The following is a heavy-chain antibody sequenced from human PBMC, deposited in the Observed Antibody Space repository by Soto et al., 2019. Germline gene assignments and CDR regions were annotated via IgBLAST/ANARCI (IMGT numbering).Heavy chain of an antibody. V-gene: IGHV1-8*01. CDR1: GYALTIFD. CDR2: MNPNSGNT. J-gene: IGHJ6*03. Sequence: GASVKVSCTASGYALTIFDINWVRQASGQGLGWMGWMNPNSGNTIYAQKFQGRVTMTTDASTSTAYLELSSLRSDDTAVYYCARDRGVAPPVAGNTHYYYYMDVWGKGTTVTVSS. CDR3: ARDRGVAPPVAGNTHYYYYMDV. D-gene: IGHD6-19*01.